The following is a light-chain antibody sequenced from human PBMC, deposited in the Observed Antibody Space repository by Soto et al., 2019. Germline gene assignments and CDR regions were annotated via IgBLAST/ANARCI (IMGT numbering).Light chain of an antibody. CDR2: GNN. J-gene: IGLJ1*01. Sequence: QSVLTQPPSVSGAPGQRVTISCTGSSSSIGAGYDVHWYHQLPGAAPKLLVSGNNNRPSGVPDRFSASKSGTSASLAITGLPTEDEAQYYCQSYDSRLTAYVFATGTKLTVL. CDR1: SSSIGAGYD. CDR3: QSYDSRLTAYV. V-gene: IGLV1-40*01.